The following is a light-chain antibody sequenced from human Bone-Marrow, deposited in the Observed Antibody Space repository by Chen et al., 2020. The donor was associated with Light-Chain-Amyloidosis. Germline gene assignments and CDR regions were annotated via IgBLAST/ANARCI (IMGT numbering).Light chain of an antibody. CDR3: QSADSSGTYEVI. Sequence: SYELTQPPSVSVSPGQTARITCSGDDLPTKYAYWYQQKPGQAPVLVIHRDTERPSGISERFSGSSSGTTATLTISGVQAEDVAEYHCQSADSSGTYEVIVGGGTKLTVL. CDR2: RDT. V-gene: IGLV3-25*03. CDR1: DLPTKY. J-gene: IGLJ2*01.